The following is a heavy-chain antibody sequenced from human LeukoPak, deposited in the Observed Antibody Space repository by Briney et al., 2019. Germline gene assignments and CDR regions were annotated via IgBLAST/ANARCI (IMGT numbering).Heavy chain of an antibody. CDR1: GGSISSSSYY. CDR3: VRGRRASSVSRPDY. Sequence: SETLSLTCTVPGGSISSSSYYRGWIRQPPGKGLEWIGEINHSGSTNYNPSLKSRVTISVDTSKNQFSLKLSSVTAADTAVYYCVRGRRASSVSRPDYWGQGTLVTVSS. CDR2: INHSGST. V-gene: IGHV4-39*07. J-gene: IGHJ4*02.